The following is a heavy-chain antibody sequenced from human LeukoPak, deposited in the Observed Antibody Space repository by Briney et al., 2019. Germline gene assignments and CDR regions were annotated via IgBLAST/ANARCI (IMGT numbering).Heavy chain of an antibody. CDR1: GFTFSSYG. CDR2: ISYDGSNK. Sequence: GGSLRLSCAASGFTFSSYGMHWVRQAPGKGLEWVAVISYDGSNKYYADSVKGRFTISRDNSKNTLYLQMNSLRAEDTAVYYCAKDSLLYGSGSYPSPYFDYWGQGTLVTVSS. V-gene: IGHV3-30*18. D-gene: IGHD3-10*01. CDR3: AKDSLLYGSGSYPSPYFDY. J-gene: IGHJ4*02.